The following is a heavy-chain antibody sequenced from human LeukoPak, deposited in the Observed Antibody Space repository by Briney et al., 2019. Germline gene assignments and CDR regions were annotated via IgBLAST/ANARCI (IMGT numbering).Heavy chain of an antibody. V-gene: IGHV4-4*07. D-gene: IGHD3-10*01. Sequence: PSETLSLTCTVSGGSISSYYWSWIRQPAGKGLEWIGRIYTSGSTNYNPSLKSRVTMSVDMSKNQFSLKLSSVTAADTAVYYCARDRKGNGSGSYYIRAFDIWGQGTMVTVSS. CDR3: ARDRKGNGSGSYYIRAFDI. CDR2: IYTSGST. CDR1: GGSISSYY. J-gene: IGHJ3*02.